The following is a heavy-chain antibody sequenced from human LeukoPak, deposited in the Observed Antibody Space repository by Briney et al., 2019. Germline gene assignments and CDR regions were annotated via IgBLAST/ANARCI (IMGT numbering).Heavy chain of an antibody. CDR2: INSDGSTT. J-gene: IGHJ4*02. D-gene: IGHD6-13*01. CDR1: GFTFSNYW. V-gene: IGHV3-74*01. Sequence: GGSLRLSCAASGFTFSNYWMQWVRQAPGKGLVWVSVINSDGSTTSYADSVKGRFTISRDNAKNTLYVQMNSLRAEDTAVYYCARDFYGAAAVWGQGILVTVSS. CDR3: ARDFYGAAAV.